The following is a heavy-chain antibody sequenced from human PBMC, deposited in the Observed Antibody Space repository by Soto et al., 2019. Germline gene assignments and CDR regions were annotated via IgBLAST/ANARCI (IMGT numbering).Heavy chain of an antibody. CDR1: GFIFSNYA. Sequence: EMQLLESGGGLVQPGGSLRLSCAASGFIFSNYAMSWVRQAPGKGLECVSGISANGGSTDYADSVKGRFTISRDNSKDTMYLQMNSLRAEGTGVYFCAIMSCGLNDVFAIWCQGTMVTVSS. D-gene: IGHD5-12*01. J-gene: IGHJ3*02. CDR3: AIMSCGLNDVFAI. V-gene: IGHV3-23*01. CDR2: ISANGGST.